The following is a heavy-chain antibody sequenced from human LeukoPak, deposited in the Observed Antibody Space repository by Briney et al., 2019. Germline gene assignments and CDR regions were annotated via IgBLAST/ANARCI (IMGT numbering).Heavy chain of an antibody. J-gene: IGHJ6*02. D-gene: IGHD4-11*01. CDR2: INSGSSYS. Sequence: GGSLRLSCEASGDTFSDHYMSWVRQAPGKGLEWVSTINSGSSYSNYAATVRARFTISRDNAKNSLYLQMNSLRAGDTAVYYCARGLQYYYYNLDVWGQGTTVTVSS. V-gene: IGHV3-11*06. CDR1: GDTFSDHY. CDR3: ARGLQYYYYNLDV.